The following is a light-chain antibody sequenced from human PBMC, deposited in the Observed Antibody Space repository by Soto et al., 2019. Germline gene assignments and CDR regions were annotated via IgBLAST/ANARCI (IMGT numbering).Light chain of an antibody. CDR1: QTIMTY. V-gene: IGKV1-5*01. CDR2: DAS. J-gene: IGKJ1*01. Sequence: DIQMTQSPSSLSASVGDEVTITCRASQTIMTYLNWYQLKPGKPPRLLIYDASSLESGVPSRFSGSGSGTEFTLTISSLQPDDFATYYRQQYNSFWTFGQGTKV. CDR3: QQYNSFWT.